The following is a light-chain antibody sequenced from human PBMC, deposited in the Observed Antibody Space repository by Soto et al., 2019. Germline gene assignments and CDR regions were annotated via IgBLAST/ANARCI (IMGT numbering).Light chain of an antibody. CDR2: GAS. V-gene: IGKV3-15*01. Sequence: ETVMTQSPATLSVSPGERATLSCRASQSVSSNLAWYQQNPGQAPRLLIYGASTRATGIPARFSGSGSGTDFTLTISSLQSEDFAVYFCQQYKNSPPLTFGGGNKVEIK. CDR1: QSVSSN. CDR3: QQYKNSPPLT. J-gene: IGKJ4*01.